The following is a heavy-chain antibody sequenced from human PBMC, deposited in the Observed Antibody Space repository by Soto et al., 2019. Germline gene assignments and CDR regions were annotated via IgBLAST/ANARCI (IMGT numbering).Heavy chain of an antibody. J-gene: IGHJ4*02. V-gene: IGHV3-9*01. CDR3: AKDVGSYYYDTSAYHYDY. CDR1: GFIFEDYA. D-gene: IGHD3-22*01. Sequence: SLRLSCVASGFIFEDYAMNWVRQGPGKGLEWVSGISWNSGTIGYADAVKGRFTISRDNAKNSLHLQMNSLRAEDTALYYCAKDVGSYYYDTSAYHYDYWGRGTQVTVSS. CDR2: ISWNSGTI.